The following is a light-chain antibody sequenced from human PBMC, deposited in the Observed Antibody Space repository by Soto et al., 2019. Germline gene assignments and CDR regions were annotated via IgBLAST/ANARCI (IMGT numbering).Light chain of an antibody. CDR2: DVS. CDR1: QSVNYY. Sequence: EIVLTQSPGPLSLSPGERDTLSCRASQSVNYYLAWYHQKPGQAPRLLIYDVSNRATDIPDRFSGSGSGTDFTLTSSSLEPEDFAVYYCQQRGHWPPWTFGQGTQVEIK. V-gene: IGKV3-11*01. CDR3: QQRGHWPPWT. J-gene: IGKJ1*01.